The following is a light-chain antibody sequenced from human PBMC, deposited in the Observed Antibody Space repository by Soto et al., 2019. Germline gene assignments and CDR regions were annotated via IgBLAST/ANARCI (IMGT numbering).Light chain of an antibody. Sequence: QSALTQPASVSGSPGQSITISCTGTSSDVGSYNLVSWYQQHPGKAPKLMIYEVSKRPSGVSNRFSGSKSGNTVSLTISGLQAEDEADYYCCSYAGSSTFAVFGGGTKLTVL. CDR1: SSDVGSYNL. CDR2: EVS. V-gene: IGLV2-23*02. CDR3: CSYAGSSTFAV. J-gene: IGLJ2*01.